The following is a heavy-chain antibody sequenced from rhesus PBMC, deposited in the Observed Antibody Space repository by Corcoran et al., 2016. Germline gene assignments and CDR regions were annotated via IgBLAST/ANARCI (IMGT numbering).Heavy chain of an antibody. CDR1: GASISRYW. D-gene: IGHD6-37*01. V-gene: IGHV4-80*01. CDR2: INGPSGST. Sequence: QVQLQESGPGLVKPSETLSLTCAVSGASISRYWWTCIRQAPVKGLEWIGVINGPSGSTYYNPSLNSRVTLSKDTSRNHFALKMNSVTAADTALYYCVGRNRWWGQGVLVTVSS. CDR3: VGRNRW. J-gene: IGHJ4*01.